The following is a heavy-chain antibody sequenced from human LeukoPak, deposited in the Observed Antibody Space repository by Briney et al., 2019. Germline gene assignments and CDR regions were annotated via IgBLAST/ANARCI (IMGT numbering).Heavy chain of an antibody. CDR3: ARQGGSVLHYSDY. J-gene: IGHJ4*02. CDR1: GGSISSSSYY. Sequence: PSETLSLTCTVSGGSISSSSYYWGWIRQPPGKGLEWIESIYYSGSTYYNPPLKSRVTISVDTSKNQFSLKLSSVTAADTAVYYCARQGGSVLHYSDYWGQGTLVTVSS. D-gene: IGHD5-12*01. CDR2: IYYSGST. V-gene: IGHV4-39*01.